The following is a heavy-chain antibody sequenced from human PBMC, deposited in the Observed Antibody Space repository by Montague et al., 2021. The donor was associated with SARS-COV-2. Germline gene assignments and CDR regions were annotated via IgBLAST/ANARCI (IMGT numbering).Heavy chain of an antibody. Sequence: SLRLSCAASGFTFSSYSVNWVRQAPGKGLEWISYISSSTNIIYYADSVTGRFTISRDNARNSLYLQMNGLRVDDTAVCYCAKDLVLRAARPDALDVWGQGTLVTVS. D-gene: IGHD6-6*01. J-gene: IGHJ3*01. CDR2: ISSSTNII. CDR1: GFTFSSYS. V-gene: IGHV3-48*04. CDR3: AKDLVLRAARPDALDV.